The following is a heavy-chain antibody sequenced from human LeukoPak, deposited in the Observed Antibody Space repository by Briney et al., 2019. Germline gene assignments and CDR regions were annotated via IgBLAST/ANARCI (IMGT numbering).Heavy chain of an antibody. CDR2: ISSDGSNK. J-gene: IGHJ5*02. Sequence: PGGSLRLSCVASGFTFSHFGMHWVRQVPGKGLEWLTVISSDGSNKYYADSVKGRFTISRDNSKNTLYLQMNSLRAEDTAVYYCARDPGESSGWYVNWFDPWGQGTLVTVSS. CDR3: ARDPGESSGWYVNWFDP. V-gene: IGHV3-30*03. CDR1: GFTFSHFG. D-gene: IGHD6-19*01.